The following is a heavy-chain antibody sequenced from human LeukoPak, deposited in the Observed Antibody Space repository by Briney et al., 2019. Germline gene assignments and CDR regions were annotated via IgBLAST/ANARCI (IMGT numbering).Heavy chain of an antibody. V-gene: IGHV1-2*02. CDR1: GYTFTGYY. D-gene: IGHD2-2*01. Sequence: GASVKVSCKASGYTFTGYYMHWVRQAPGQGLEWMGWINPNSGGTNYAQKFQGRVTMTRDTSISTAYMELSRLRSDDTAVYYCARGLRYCSSTSCYGIDYWGRGTLVTVSS. CDR3: ARGLRYCSSTSCYGIDY. CDR2: INPNSGGT. J-gene: IGHJ4*02.